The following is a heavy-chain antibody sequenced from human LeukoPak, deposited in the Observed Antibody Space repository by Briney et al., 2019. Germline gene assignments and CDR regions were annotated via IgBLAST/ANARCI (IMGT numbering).Heavy chain of an antibody. D-gene: IGHD6-13*01. CDR2: ISWNSGSI. CDR3: AKSQRAAAGTLDV. J-gene: IGHJ6*02. Sequence: GRSLRLSCAASGFTFDDYAMHWVRQAPGKGLEWVSGISWNSGSIGYADSVKGQFTISRDNAKNSLYLQMNSLRAEDTALYYCAKSQRAAAGTLDVWGQGTTVTVSS. V-gene: IGHV3-9*01. CDR1: GFTFDDYA.